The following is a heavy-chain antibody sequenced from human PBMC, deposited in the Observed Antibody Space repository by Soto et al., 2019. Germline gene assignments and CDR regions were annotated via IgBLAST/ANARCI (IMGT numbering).Heavy chain of an antibody. Sequence: SQTLSLTCAISGDSVSTNSATWNWIRQSPSRGLEWLGRTYYRSKWYSDYAVFVKSRITINPDTSKNQFSLQLDSVTPEDTAMYYCARGIAAAGGWFDPWGQGTLVTV. V-gene: IGHV6-1*01. CDR2: TYYRSKWYS. CDR3: ARGIAAAGGWFDP. J-gene: IGHJ5*02. CDR1: GDSVSTNSAT. D-gene: IGHD6-13*01.